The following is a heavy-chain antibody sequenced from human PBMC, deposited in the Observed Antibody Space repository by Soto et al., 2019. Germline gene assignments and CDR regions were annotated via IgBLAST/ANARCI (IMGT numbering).Heavy chain of an antibody. D-gene: IGHD3-10*01. CDR1: GGTFGNFG. CDR3: ARDREDGSGTKYNWFDS. J-gene: IGHJ5*01. V-gene: IGHV1-69*01. CDR2: TIPIFDTP. Sequence: QMQLVQSGAEVKKPGSSVRVSCKASGGTFGNFGISWVRQAPGQGLEWMGGTIPIFDTPHYAEKFRDRVTISSDATSTAYLELTSLTSEDTATYYCARDREDGSGTKYNWFDSWGRGTLVTVSS.